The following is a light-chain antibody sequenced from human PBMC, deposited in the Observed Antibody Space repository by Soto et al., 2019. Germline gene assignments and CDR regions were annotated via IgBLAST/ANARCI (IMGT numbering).Light chain of an antibody. CDR3: QQYHSFPLT. Sequence: DFQMTQSPSTLSASVGDRVTITCRASQSISSWLAWYQQKPGKAPKLLIYKASSLQSGVPSRFSGSGSGTEFTLTISGLQPDDFATYHCQQYHSFPLTFGGGPKVEVK. CDR1: QSISSW. CDR2: KAS. J-gene: IGKJ4*01. V-gene: IGKV1-5*03.